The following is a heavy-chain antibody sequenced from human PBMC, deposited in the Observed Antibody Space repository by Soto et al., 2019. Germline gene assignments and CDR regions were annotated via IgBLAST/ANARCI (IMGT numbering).Heavy chain of an antibody. CDR2: IYYSGST. D-gene: IGHD6-13*01. J-gene: IGHJ4*02. Sequence: QVQLQESGPGLAKPSETLSLTCTVSGGSISSYYWSWIRQPPGKGLEWIGYIYYSGSTNYNPSLKSRVTISVDTSKNQFSLKLSSVTAADTAVYYCARAAASDRGSSSLYYFDYWGQGTLVTVSS. V-gene: IGHV4-59*01. CDR3: ARAAASDRGSSSLYYFDY. CDR1: GGSISSYY.